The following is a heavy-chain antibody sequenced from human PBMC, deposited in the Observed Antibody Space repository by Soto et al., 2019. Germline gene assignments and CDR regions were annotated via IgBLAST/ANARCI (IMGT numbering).Heavy chain of an antibody. D-gene: IGHD3-9*01. CDR1: GGSFSGYY. CDR2: INHSGST. Sequence: SETLSLTCAVYGGSFSGYYWSWIRQPPGKGLEWIGEINHSGSTNYSPSLKSRVTISVDTSKNQLSLKLSSVTAADTAVYYCARGLALGDDILTGYPLYYYYSGMDVWAKGPRSPSP. V-gene: IGHV4-34*01. J-gene: IGHJ6*02. CDR3: ARGLALGDDILTGYPLYYYYSGMDV.